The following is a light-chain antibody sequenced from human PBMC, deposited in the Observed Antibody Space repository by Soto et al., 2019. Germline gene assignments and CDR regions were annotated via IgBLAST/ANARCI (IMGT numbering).Light chain of an antibody. V-gene: IGLV2-14*01. CDR1: SSDVGGYNY. J-gene: IGLJ1*01. Sequence: QSVLTQPASVSGSPGQSITISCTGASSDVGGYNYVSWYQQHPGKAPKLMICEVSNRPSGISSRFSGSKSGNTASLTISGLQAEDEADYYCSSRTSSITYVFGTGTKVTVL. CDR3: SSRTSSITYV. CDR2: EVS.